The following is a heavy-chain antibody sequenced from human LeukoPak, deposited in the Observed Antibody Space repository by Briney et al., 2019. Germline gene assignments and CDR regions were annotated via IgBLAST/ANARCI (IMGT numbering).Heavy chain of an antibody. V-gene: IGHV1-69*05. Sequence: SVKVSCKASGGTFSSSAISWVRQAPGQGLEWMGMIIPIFGTANYAQKFQGRVTITTDESTSTAYMELSSLRSEDTAVYYCATSLAGDYYDSSGYSHWGQGSLVTVSS. CDR2: IIPIFGTA. D-gene: IGHD3-22*01. CDR3: ATSLAGDYYDSSGYSH. J-gene: IGHJ4*02. CDR1: GGTFSSSA.